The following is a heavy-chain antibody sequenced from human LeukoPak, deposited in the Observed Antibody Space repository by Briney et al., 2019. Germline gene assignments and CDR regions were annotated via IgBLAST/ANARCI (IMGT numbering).Heavy chain of an antibody. V-gene: IGHV3-30*03. Sequence: GRSLRLSCAASGFTFSSYGMHWVRQAPGKGLEWVAVISYDGSNKYYADSVKGRFTISRDNSKNTLYLQMNSLRAEDTAVYYCARDYYGSGSYFVFAYWGQGTLVTVSS. J-gene: IGHJ4*02. D-gene: IGHD3-10*01. CDR1: GFTFSSYG. CDR3: ARDYYGSGSYFVFAY. CDR2: ISYDGSNK.